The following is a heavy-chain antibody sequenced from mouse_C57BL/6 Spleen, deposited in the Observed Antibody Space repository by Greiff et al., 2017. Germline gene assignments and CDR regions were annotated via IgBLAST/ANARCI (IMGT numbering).Heavy chain of an antibody. J-gene: IGHJ2*01. Sequence: QVQLQQPGAELVRPGSSVKLSCKASGYTFTSYWMHWVKQRPIQGLEWIGNIDPSDSETHYNQKFKDKATLTVDKSSSTAYMQLSSLTSEDSAVYYCARSLYYSNYGDYWGQGTTLTVSS. CDR3: ARSLYYSNYGDY. V-gene: IGHV1-52*01. CDR1: GYTFTSYW. CDR2: IDPSDSET. D-gene: IGHD2-5*01.